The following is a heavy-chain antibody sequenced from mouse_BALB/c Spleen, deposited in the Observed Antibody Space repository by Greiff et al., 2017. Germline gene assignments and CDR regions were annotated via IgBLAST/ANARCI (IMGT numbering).Heavy chain of an antibody. J-gene: IGHJ3*01. Sequence: EGKLMESGGGLVKPGGSLKLSCAASGFTFSSYAMSWVRQTPEKRLEWVASISSGGSTYYPDSVKGRFTISRDNARNILYLQMSSLRSEDTAMYYCARVNGWFAYWGQGTLVTVSA. V-gene: IGHV5-6-5*01. CDR3: ARVNGWFAY. CDR1: GFTFSSYA. CDR2: ISSGGST.